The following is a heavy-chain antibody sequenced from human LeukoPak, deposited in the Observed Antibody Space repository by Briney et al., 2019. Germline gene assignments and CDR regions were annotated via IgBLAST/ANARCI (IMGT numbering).Heavy chain of an antibody. V-gene: IGHV3-53*04. D-gene: IGHD3-22*01. CDR1: GFTVSNNY. CDR3: ARDSTNSMINDY. Sequence: GGSLRLSCATSGFTVSNNYMSWVRQAPGKGLEWVSVIYTGGGTYYADSVKGRFTISRHSSKNTLYLQMNSLRAENTAVYYCARDSTNSMINDYWGQGTLVTVSS. CDR2: IYTGGGT. J-gene: IGHJ4*02.